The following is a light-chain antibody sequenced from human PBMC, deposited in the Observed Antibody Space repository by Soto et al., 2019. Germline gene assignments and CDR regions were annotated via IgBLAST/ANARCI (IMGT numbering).Light chain of an antibody. CDR3: QQLNSYLLT. V-gene: IGKV1-9*01. CDR2: AAS. J-gene: IGKJ4*01. Sequence: IQLTQSPSYLSASVGSRVTITCRASKGISSYLAWYQQKPGKAPKLLIYAASTLQSGVPSRFSGSGSGTDFTLTISSLQPEDFATYYCQQLNSYLLTFGGGTKVEIK. CDR1: KGISSY.